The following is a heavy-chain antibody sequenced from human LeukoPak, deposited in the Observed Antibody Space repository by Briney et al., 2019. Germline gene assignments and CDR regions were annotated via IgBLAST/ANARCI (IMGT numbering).Heavy chain of an antibody. CDR3: VRQMIRFWFDP. J-gene: IGHJ5*02. CDR1: GFTFSLYW. D-gene: IGHD3-16*01. Sequence: GGSLRLSCAASGFTFSLYWMTWVRQSPGKGLEWVADINPDGSQKYSVDSVKGRFTISRDNAKNSLFLQMNSLRAEDTTVYYCVRQMIRFWFDPWGQGTQVTVSS. CDR2: INPDGSQK. V-gene: IGHV3-7*01.